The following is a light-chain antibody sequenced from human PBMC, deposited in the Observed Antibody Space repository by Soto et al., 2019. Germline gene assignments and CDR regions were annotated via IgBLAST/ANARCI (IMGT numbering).Light chain of an antibody. Sequence: VVTQSPATLSSSPGESVTLSCRASQSINTYLSWYQQKPGQAPRLLIYDASYRAAGIPSRFSGSGSGTDFTLTISSLEPADFAIYHCQQRSNWPLTFGGGTKVEI. CDR2: DAS. J-gene: IGKJ4*01. CDR1: QSINTY. CDR3: QQRSNWPLT. V-gene: IGKV3-11*01.